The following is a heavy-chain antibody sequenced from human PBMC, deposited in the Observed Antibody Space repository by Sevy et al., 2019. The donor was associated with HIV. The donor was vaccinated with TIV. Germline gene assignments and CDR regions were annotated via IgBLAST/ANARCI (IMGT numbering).Heavy chain of an antibody. V-gene: IGHV3-21*01. D-gene: IGHD6-19*01. CDR1: GFTFSSYS. Sequence: GGSLRLSCAASGFTFSSYSMNWVRQAPGKGLEWVSYISGLNNYIYYADSVRGRFTISRDKAKNSLYLQMKSLRAEDTAVYYGARGASSGWDYFDYWGQGTLVTVSS. CDR3: ARGASSGWDYFDY. CDR2: ISGLNNYI. J-gene: IGHJ4*02.